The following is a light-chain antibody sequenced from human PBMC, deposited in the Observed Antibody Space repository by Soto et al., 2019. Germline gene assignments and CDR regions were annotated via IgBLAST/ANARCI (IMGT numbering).Light chain of an antibody. CDR1: PSVPNY. Sequence: EIVMSQSPATLSVSPGEGATLSCRASPSVPNYLAWYQQKPGQAPRLLIFGASNRATGIPDRFSGSGSGTDFTLNINRLEPEDFAVYYCQQYGSLPLSFGGGTKVDIK. J-gene: IGKJ4*01. V-gene: IGKV3-20*01. CDR2: GAS. CDR3: QQYGSLPLS.